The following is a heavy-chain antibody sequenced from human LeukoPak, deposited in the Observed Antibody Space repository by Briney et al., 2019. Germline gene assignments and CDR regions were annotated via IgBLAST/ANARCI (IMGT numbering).Heavy chain of an antibody. V-gene: IGHV3-49*04. D-gene: IGHD1-26*01. J-gene: IGHJ4*02. Sequence: GGSLRLSCTGSGFTFGDYAMSWVRQAPGKGLEWVGFIRSKAYGGTTEYAASVKGRFTISRDDSKTIAYLQMNSLKTEDTAVYYCTRDLGGARPFYFDYWGQGTLVTVSS. CDR1: GFTFGDYA. CDR3: TRDLGGARPFYFDY. CDR2: IRSKAYGGTT.